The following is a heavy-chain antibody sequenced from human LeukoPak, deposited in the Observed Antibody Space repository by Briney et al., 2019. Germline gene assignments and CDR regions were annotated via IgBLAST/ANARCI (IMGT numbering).Heavy chain of an antibody. D-gene: IGHD2-2*01. CDR3: AVSAPNCCWFDP. CDR2: IHTSGTT. CDR1: GASISNYY. J-gene: IGHJ5*02. Sequence: PSETLSLTCTVSGASISNYYWSWLRQSPGKGLEWIGYIHTSGTTNYSPSLKGRVSISLDTSRSQFSLELSSVTAADTAVYFCAVSAPNCCWFDPWGQGTLVFVSS. V-gene: IGHV4-4*08.